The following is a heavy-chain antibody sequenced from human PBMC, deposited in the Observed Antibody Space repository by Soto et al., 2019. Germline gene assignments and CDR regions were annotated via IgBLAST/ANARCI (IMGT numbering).Heavy chain of an antibody. CDR2: IIPILGIA. V-gene: IGHV1-69*02. Sequence: SVKVSCKASGGTFSSYTISWVRQAPGQGLEWMGRIIPILGIANYAQKFQGRVTITADKSTSTAYMELSSLRSEDTAVYYCARGGKTYYYDSSGYYLDYWGQGTLVTVSS. J-gene: IGHJ4*02. D-gene: IGHD3-22*01. CDR1: GGTFSSYT. CDR3: ARGGKTYYYDSSGYYLDY.